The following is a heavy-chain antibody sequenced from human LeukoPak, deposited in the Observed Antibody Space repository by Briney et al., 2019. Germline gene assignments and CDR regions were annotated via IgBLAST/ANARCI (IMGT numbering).Heavy chain of an antibody. V-gene: IGHV3-53*01. Sequence: GGSLRLSRAASGFTVSSDYMSWVRQAPGKGLEWVSVIYSGGTTYYADSVKGRFTISRDNSKNTLYLQMNSLRAEDTAVYYCARDRGVGNWHFGLWGRGTLVIVSS. CDR1: GFTVSSDY. CDR2: IYSGGTT. J-gene: IGHJ2*01. D-gene: IGHD3-10*01. CDR3: ARDRGVGNWHFGL.